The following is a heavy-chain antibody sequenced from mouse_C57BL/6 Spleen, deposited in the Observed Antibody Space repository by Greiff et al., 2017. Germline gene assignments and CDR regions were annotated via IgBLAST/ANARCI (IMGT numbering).Heavy chain of an antibody. Sequence: QVQLQQPGAELVKPGASVKLSCKASGYTFTSYWMQWVKQRPGQGLEWIGEIDPSDSYTNYNQKFKGKATLTVDTSSSTAYMQLSSLTSEDSAVYYCARRSITTVVAKDFDYWGQGTTLTVSS. V-gene: IGHV1-50*01. CDR3: ARRSITTVVAKDFDY. D-gene: IGHD1-1*01. CDR2: IDPSDSYT. CDR1: GYTFTSYW. J-gene: IGHJ2*01.